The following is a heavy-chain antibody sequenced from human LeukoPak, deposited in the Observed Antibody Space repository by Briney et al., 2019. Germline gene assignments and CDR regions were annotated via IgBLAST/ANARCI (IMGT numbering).Heavy chain of an antibody. CDR2: IRYDGGDK. D-gene: IGHD2-2*01. CDR3: AKNQFSSWYYFDY. CDR1: GFTFTTYG. J-gene: IGHJ4*02. Sequence: GSLRLSCAASGFTFTTYGMHWVRQAPGKGLEWVAFIRYDGGDKYYADSVKGRFTISRDDSKNTLYPQMNSLRAEDTAVYYCAKNQFSSWYYFDYWGQGTLVTVSS. V-gene: IGHV3-30*02.